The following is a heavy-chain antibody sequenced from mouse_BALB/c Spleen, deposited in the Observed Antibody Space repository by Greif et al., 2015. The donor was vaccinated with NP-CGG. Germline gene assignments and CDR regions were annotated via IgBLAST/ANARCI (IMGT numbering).Heavy chain of an antibody. CDR3: ARLGNYGNPYYYVMDY. CDR1: GYTFTDYA. D-gene: IGHD2-1*01. Sequence: VMLVESGPEVVRPGVSVKISCKGSGYTFTDYAMHWVKQSHAKSLEWIGVISTYNGNTNYNQKFKGKATMTVDKSSSTAYMELARLTSEDSAIYYCARLGNYGNPYYYVMDYWGQGTSVTVSS. V-gene: IGHV1-67*01. J-gene: IGHJ4*01. CDR2: ISTYNGNT.